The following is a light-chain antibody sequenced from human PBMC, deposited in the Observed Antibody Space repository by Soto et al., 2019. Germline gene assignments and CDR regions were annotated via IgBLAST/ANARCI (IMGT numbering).Light chain of an antibody. V-gene: IGLV2-14*01. J-gene: IGLJ3*02. CDR3: SSYTTNKTRV. CDR1: TNDVGDNNY. Sequence: QAVVSQPASVSGSPGQTITISCTGTTNDVGDNNYVSWYQQHPGTAPKLIIYEVTDRPSGVSDRFSGSQSDKVASLTISGLQAGDEAEYFCSSYTTNKTRVFGGGTNSPS. CDR2: EVT.